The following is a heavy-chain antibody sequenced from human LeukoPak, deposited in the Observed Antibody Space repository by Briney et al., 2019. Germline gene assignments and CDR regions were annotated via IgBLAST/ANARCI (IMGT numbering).Heavy chain of an antibody. D-gene: IGHD2-2*01. V-gene: IGHV3-21*01. Sequence: GGSLRLSCAASGFSFSAYSNNWVRQAPGKGLEWVSSISPGSSYRHYADSVKGRFTISRDNAKSSLYLQMNSLGAEDTALYYCARGGGCSSMSCYPDYWGQGTLVTVSS. CDR1: GFSFSAYS. CDR3: ARGGGCSSMSCYPDY. J-gene: IGHJ4*02. CDR2: ISPGSSYR.